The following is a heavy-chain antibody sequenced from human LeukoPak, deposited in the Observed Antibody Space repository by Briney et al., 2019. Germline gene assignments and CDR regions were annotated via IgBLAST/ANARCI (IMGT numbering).Heavy chain of an antibody. CDR3: ARKLLIQLRSYDAFDI. CDR2: ISSSSSYI. Sequence: PGGSLRLSCAASGFTFSSYSMNGVRQAPGKGLEWVSSISSSSSYIYYADSVKGRFTISRDNAKNSLYLQMNSLRAEDTAVYYCARKLLIQLRSYDAFDIWGQGTMVTVSS. CDR1: GFTFSSYS. D-gene: IGHD5-18*01. J-gene: IGHJ3*02. V-gene: IGHV3-21*01.